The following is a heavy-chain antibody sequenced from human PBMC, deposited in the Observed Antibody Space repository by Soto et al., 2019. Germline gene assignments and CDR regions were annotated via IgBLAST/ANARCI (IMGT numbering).Heavy chain of an antibody. D-gene: IGHD4-4*01. J-gene: IGHJ6*02. CDR3: ARSRLRRTTVTTFHYYYGMDV. V-gene: IGHV3-21*01. Sequence: PGGSLRLSCAASGFTFSTYDMDWVRQAPGKXPEWVSSIGSSSGYKYYADSMKGRLTISRDNAKDSLYLQMDSLRAEDTAMYYCARSRLRRTTVTTFHYYYGMDVWGQGTTVTVSS. CDR1: GFTFSTYD. CDR2: IGSSSGYK.